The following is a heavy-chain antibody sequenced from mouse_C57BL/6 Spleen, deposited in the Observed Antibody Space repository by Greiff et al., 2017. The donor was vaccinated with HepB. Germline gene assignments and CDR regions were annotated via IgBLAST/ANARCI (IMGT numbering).Heavy chain of an antibody. D-gene: IGHD2-4*01. CDR3: ALFYDYEGPGFAY. CDR1: GYTFTSYW. CDR2: IYPGSGST. J-gene: IGHJ3*01. V-gene: IGHV1-55*01. Sequence: VQLQQPGAELVKPGASVKMSCKASGYTFTSYWITWVKQRPGQGLEWIGDIYPGSGSTNYNEKFKSEATLTVDTSSSTAYMQLSSLTSEDSAVYYCALFYDYEGPGFAYWGQGTLVTVSA.